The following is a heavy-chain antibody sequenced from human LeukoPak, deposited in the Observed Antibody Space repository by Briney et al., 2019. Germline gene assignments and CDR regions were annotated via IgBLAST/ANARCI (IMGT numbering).Heavy chain of an antibody. CDR1: GFTFSSYW. Sequence: GGSLRLSCAASGFTFSSYWMSWLRQAPGKGLEWVANINQDGSAKDYGGSVEGRFTISRDNAKNSLYLQMNSLTAEDTAVYFCASAPNENYFDFWGQGTLVTVSS. CDR3: ASAPNENYFDF. CDR2: INQDGSAK. V-gene: IGHV3-7*01. J-gene: IGHJ4*02.